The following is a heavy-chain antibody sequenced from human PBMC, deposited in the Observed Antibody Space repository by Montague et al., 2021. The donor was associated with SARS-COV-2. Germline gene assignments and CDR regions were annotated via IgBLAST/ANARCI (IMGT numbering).Heavy chain of an antibody. CDR3: AKDLFCSGGDCYFYGMDL. V-gene: IGHV3-23*01. CDR1: GFTFSTYA. D-gene: IGHD2-15*01. J-gene: IGHJ6*02. CDR2: ISGSGDKT. Sequence: SLRLSCTASGFTFSTYAISWVRRAPGKVLEWVSAISGSGDKTYYXDSVKGRFTISRDNSKNTVSLQMNSLRVEDTAVYYCAKDLFCSGGDCYFYGMDLWGQGTTVTVSS.